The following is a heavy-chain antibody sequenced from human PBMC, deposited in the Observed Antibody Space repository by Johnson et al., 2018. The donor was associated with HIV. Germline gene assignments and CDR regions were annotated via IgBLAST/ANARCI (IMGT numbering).Heavy chain of an antibody. J-gene: IGHJ3*02. V-gene: IGHV3-66*02. CDR2: INWNGGSK. Sequence: VQLVESGGGLVQPGGSLRLSCAVSGFTVSSDYMSWVRQAPGKGLEWVSGINWNGGSKGYADSVKVRFTISRDNSKNTLYLQMNSLRAEDTAVYYCAEGNHGIWGQGTMVTVSS. CDR3: AEGNHGI. D-gene: IGHD2/OR15-2a*01. CDR1: GFTVSSDY.